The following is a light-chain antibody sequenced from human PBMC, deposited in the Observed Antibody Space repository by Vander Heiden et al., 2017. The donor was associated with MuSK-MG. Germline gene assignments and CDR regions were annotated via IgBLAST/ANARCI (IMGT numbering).Light chain of an antibody. CDR3: QQDDWSPMT. V-gene: IGKV3-20*01. J-gene: IGKJ1*01. CDR1: QRVSSSY. Sequence: PGERATLSCRASQRVSSSYLAWYQQKPGQAPRLLIYATSSRATGIPDRFSGSGSGTDFTLTISRLEPEDIGTYYCQQDDWSPMTFGQGTKLEIK. CDR2: ATS.